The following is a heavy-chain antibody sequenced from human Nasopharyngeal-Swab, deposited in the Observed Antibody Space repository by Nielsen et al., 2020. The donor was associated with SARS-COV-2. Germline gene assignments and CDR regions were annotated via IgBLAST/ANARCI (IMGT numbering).Heavy chain of an antibody. CDR2: ISGSGSTL. Sequence: GESLKISCAASGFTFSDHSMIWVRQAPGQGLEWVSYISGSGSTLYYADSVKGRFNISRDNYKNTLYLQMNSLRAEDTAVYYCARDGEGYSYGGNDYWGQGTLVTVSS. D-gene: IGHD5-18*01. V-gene: IGHV3-48*01. J-gene: IGHJ4*02. CDR3: ARDGEGYSYGGNDY. CDR1: GFTFSDHS.